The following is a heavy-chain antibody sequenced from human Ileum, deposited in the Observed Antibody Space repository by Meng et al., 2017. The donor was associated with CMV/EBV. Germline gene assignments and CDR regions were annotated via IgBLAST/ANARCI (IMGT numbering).Heavy chain of an antibody. Sequence: ASGYTFTSYAINWVRQAPGQGPEWMGWISTYTGNPAYAQGFTGRFVFSLDTSVNTAYLQISSLKTEDTAVYYCARVETNYGSGNYFGYWGEGTLVTSP. CDR1: GYTFTSYA. D-gene: IGHD3-10*01. V-gene: IGHV7-4-1*02. CDR3: ARVETNYGSGNYFGY. CDR2: ISTYTGNP. J-gene: IGHJ4*02.